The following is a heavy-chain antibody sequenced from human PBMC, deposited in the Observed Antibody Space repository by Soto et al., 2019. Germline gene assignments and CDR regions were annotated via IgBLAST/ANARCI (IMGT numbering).Heavy chain of an antibody. CDR3: ARVATGSYNWFDP. V-gene: IGHV3-74*01. J-gene: IGHJ5*02. CDR1: GFTFSSYW. Sequence: EVQLVESGGGLVQPGGSLRLSCAASGFTFSSYWMHWVRQAPGKGLVWVSRIHRDGSTTTYADSVKGRFTISRDNAKNTLYLQMNSLRADDTAVYYCARVATGSYNWFDPWGQGTLVTVSS. D-gene: IGHD1-26*01. CDR2: IHRDGSTT.